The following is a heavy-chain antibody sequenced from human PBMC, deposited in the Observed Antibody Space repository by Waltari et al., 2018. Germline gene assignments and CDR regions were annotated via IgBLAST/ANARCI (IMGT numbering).Heavy chain of an antibody. D-gene: IGHD1-26*01. Sequence: EVQLVASGGGLVKPGGSLRLSCAASGFSFSTYTMNWVRQAPGKGLGWVSSISITSTSIYYGDSVKGRFTISRDNAKNSLYLQMTSLRAEDTAVYYCARASKLVGTTYDAFDIWGQGTMVTVSS. V-gene: IGHV3-21*01. J-gene: IGHJ3*02. CDR3: ARASKLVGTTYDAFDI. CDR1: GFSFSTYT. CDR2: ISITSTSI.